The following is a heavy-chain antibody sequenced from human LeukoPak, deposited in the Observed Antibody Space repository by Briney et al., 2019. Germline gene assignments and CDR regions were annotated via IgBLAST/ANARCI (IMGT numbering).Heavy chain of an antibody. D-gene: IGHD4-17*01. CDR2: IYSGGST. CDR3: ARIFYGSNAFDI. CDR1: GFTVSSNY. J-gene: IGHJ3*02. Sequence: GGSLRLSCAASGFTVSSNYMSWVRQAPGKGLEWVSVIYSGGSTYYADSVKGRFTISRDNSKNTLYLQMNSLRAEDTAVYYCARIFYGSNAFDIWGQGTMVTVSS. V-gene: IGHV3-53*01.